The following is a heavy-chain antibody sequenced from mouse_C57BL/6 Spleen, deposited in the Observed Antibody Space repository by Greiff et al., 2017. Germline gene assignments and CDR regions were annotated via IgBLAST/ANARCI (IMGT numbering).Heavy chain of an antibody. V-gene: IGHV1-62-2*01. Sequence: QVQLQQSGAELVKPGASVKLSCKASGYTFTEYTIHWVKQRSGQGLEWIGWFYPGSGSIKYNEKFKDKATLTADKSSSTVYMELSRLTSEDSAVYFCARHEEDEYDRGYYAMDYWGQGTSVTVSS. CDR3: ARHEEDEYDRGYYAMDY. D-gene: IGHD2-4*01. CDR1: GYTFTEYT. CDR2: FYPGSGSI. J-gene: IGHJ4*01.